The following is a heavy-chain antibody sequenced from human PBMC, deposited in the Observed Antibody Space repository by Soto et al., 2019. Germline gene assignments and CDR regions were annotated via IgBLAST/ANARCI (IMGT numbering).Heavy chain of an antibody. D-gene: IGHD5-12*01. J-gene: IGHJ6*02. V-gene: IGHV3-33*01. Sequence: HPGGSLRLSCAASGFSFNTYGMHWVRQAPGKGLEWVAIIWYDGSNKYYADSVKGRFTISRDSSKNTLYLQMNSLRAEDTAVYYCARNRVYSGYGGFYYGMDVWGQGTTVTVSS. CDR2: IWYDGSNK. CDR1: GFSFNTYG. CDR3: ARNRVYSGYGGFYYGMDV.